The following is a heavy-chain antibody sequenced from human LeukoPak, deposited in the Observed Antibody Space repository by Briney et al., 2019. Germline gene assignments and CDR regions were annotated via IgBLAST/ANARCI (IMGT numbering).Heavy chain of an antibody. CDR1: GYTFTSYY. CDR3: AREGDETSVGSGYSFDY. Sequence: ASVKVSCKASGYTFTSYYMHWVRQAPGQGLEWMGLINPSGGSTSYAQKFQGRVTMTRDTSTSTVYMELSSLRSEDTAVYYCAREGDETSVGSGYSFDYWGQGTLVTVSP. J-gene: IGHJ4*02. V-gene: IGHV1-46*01. D-gene: IGHD3-22*01. CDR2: INPSGGST.